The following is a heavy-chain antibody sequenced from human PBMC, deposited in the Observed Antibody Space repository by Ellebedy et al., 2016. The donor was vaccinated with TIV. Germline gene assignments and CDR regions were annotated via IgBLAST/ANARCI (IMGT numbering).Heavy chain of an antibody. Sequence: GGSLRLSCVASGFNFRSYWMTWVRQAPGKGLEWVAKIRQEGDEIYYVESVKGRFTISRDKAKNSLFLQMNSLRVEDTAVYYCARRASYGDYAVQVNPWFDPWGQGTLVTVSP. CDR3: ARRASYGDYAVQVNPWFDP. CDR2: IRQEGDEI. CDR1: GFNFRSYW. V-gene: IGHV3-7*01. D-gene: IGHD4-17*01. J-gene: IGHJ5*02.